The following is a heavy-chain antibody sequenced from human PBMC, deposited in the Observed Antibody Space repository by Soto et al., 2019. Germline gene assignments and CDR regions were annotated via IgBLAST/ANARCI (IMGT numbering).Heavy chain of an antibody. J-gene: IGHJ4*02. CDR1: GFTFSSYA. V-gene: IGHV3-23*01. CDR2: ISGSGGST. D-gene: IGHD1-26*01. CDR3: AKCPMYSGSYKSSDYYFDY. Sequence: GGSLRLSCAASGFTFSSYAMSWVRQAPGKGLEWVSAISGSGGSTYYADSVKGRFTISRDNSKNTLYLQMNSLRAEDTAVYYCAKCPMYSGSYKSSDYYFDYWGQGT.